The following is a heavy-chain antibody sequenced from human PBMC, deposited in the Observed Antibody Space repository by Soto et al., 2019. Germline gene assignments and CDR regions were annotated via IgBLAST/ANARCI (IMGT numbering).Heavy chain of an antibody. Sequence: SETLSLTCTVSGGSINNYYWSWIRQPPGKGLEWIGYIYHSGRTSYNPSLKSRVTISVDTSKNQFSLKLSSVTAADTAVYYCARQAVTMVRGVIIRYYFDYWGQGTLVTVSS. CDR1: GGSINNYY. CDR2: IYHSGRT. J-gene: IGHJ4*02. D-gene: IGHD3-10*01. V-gene: IGHV4-59*08. CDR3: ARQAVTMVRGVIIRYYFDY.